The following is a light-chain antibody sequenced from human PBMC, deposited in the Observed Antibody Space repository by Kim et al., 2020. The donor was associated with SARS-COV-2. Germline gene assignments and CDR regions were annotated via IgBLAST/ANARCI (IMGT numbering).Light chain of an antibody. CDR2: DDS. CDR3: SSYTSSSTLV. CDR1: SGDVSGYNY. V-gene: IGLV2-14*03. J-gene: IGLJ2*01. Sequence: GHPITDPRAGTSGDVSGYNYVSWYRQHPGKAPKLMIYDDSSRPSGVSNRFSGTKTGNTASLTIYGLQAEDEADYYCSSYTSSSTLVFGGGTQMTVL.